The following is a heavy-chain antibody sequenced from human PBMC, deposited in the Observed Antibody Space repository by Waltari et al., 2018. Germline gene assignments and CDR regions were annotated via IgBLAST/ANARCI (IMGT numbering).Heavy chain of an antibody. J-gene: IGHJ5*01. CDR2: ISGSGGST. CDR1: GFTFRSYA. Sequence: EVQLVEPGGGLVQPGGSLSLSCAASGFTFRSYAMSWGRQAPGKWLEWVAAISGSGGSTYYADSVKGRFTISRDNSKNTLYLQMNSLRAEDTAVYYCAKVGVGQQPDSWSQGTLVTVSS. D-gene: IGHD6-13*01. CDR3: AKVGVGQQPDS. V-gene: IGHV3-23*04.